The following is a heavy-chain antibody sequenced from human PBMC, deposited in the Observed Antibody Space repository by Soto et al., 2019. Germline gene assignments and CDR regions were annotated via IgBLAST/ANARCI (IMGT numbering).Heavy chain of an antibody. J-gene: IGHJ5*02. CDR2: IIPIFGIA. Sequence: ASVKVSCKASGGTFSSYAISWVRQAPGQGLEWMGGIIPIFGIANYAQKFQGRVTITADESTSTAYMELSSLRSEDTAVYYCARAEQLVQGNWFDPWGQGTLVTVSS. CDR3: ARAEQLVQGNWFDP. V-gene: IGHV1-69*13. CDR1: GGTFSSYA. D-gene: IGHD6-6*01.